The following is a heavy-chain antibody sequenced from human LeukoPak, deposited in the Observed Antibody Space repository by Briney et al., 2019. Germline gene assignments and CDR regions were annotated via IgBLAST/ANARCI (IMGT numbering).Heavy chain of an antibody. CDR2: MNPNSGNT. CDR1: GYTFTNYD. Sequence: ASVRVSCKASGYTFTNYDITWVRQATGQGLEWMGWMNPNSGNTGYAQKFQGRVTLTRSTSISTAYMELSGLRSEDTAVYYCARGLNNVFDWGQGTLVTVSS. V-gene: IGHV1-8*01. D-gene: IGHD1/OR15-1a*01. CDR3: ARGLNNVFD. J-gene: IGHJ4*02.